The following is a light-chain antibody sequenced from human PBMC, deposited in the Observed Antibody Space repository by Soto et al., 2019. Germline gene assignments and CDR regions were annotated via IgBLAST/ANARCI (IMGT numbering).Light chain of an antibody. Sequence: EIVMTQSPATLSVSPGERATLSCRASQSVSNNLAWYQNKPGQAPRLLIFGASTRATGIPARFSGSGSGTEFTLTISSLQSEDFAVYYCQQYNNRWTFGQGTEVVSK. CDR2: GAS. CDR3: QQYNNRWT. J-gene: IGKJ1*01. CDR1: QSVSNN. V-gene: IGKV3-15*01.